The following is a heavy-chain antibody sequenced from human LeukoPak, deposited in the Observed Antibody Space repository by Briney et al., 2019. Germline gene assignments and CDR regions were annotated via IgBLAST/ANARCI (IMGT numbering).Heavy chain of an antibody. Sequence: PGGSLRLSCAASGFTFTNNFMSWVRQVPGKGLEWVANIKQDGSETTYADSVKGRFTISRDNAKNSLYLQMNSLRAEDTTIYFCARAWGGTSWAFFDYWGQGALVTVSS. CDR1: GFTFTNNF. V-gene: IGHV3-7*04. CDR2: IKQDGSET. CDR3: ARAWGGTSWAFFDY. J-gene: IGHJ4*02. D-gene: IGHD7-27*01.